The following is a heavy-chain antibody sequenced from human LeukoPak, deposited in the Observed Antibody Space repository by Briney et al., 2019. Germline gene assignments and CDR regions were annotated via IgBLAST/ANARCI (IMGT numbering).Heavy chain of an antibody. CDR1: GGSISSSSYY. V-gene: IGHV4-39*07. Sequence: SETLSLTRTVSGGSISSSSYYWGWIRQPPGKGLEWIGSIYYSGSTYYNPSLKSRVTISVDTSKNQFSLNLTSVTAADTALYYCARGRGYDPVVFYFDYWGQGNLVTVSS. CDR3: ARGRGYDPVVFYFDY. J-gene: IGHJ4*02. CDR2: IYYSGST. D-gene: IGHD5-12*01.